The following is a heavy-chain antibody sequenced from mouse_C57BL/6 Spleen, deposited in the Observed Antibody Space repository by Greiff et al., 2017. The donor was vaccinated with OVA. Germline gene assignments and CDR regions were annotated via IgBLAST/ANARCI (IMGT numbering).Heavy chain of an antibody. Sequence: VQLQQSGAELVKPGASVKLSCKASGYTFTSYWMHWVKQRPGQGLEWIGMIHPNSGSTNYNEKFKGKATLTVDKSSSTAYMQLSSLTSEDSADYYGARSGYISAMDDWGQGASVTVSS. CDR2: IHPNSGST. D-gene: IGHD3-1*01. CDR3: ARSGYISAMDD. J-gene: IGHJ4*01. V-gene: IGHV1-64*01. CDR1: GYTFTSYW.